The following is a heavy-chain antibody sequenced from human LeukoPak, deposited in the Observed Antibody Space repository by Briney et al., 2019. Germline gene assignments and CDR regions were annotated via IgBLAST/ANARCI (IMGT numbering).Heavy chain of an antibody. CDR2: MNPNSGDT. CDR1: GYTFNSYD. Sequence: ASVKVSCKASGYTFNSYDINWVRQATGQGLEWMGWMNPNSGDTGYVQKFQGRVTMTRNTSITTAYVELSSLRSEDTAVYYCARGLSRGLYHDSSGYRIYYFDYWGQGTLVTVSS. CDR3: ARGLSRGLYHDSSGYRIYYFDY. D-gene: IGHD3-22*01. V-gene: IGHV1-8*01. J-gene: IGHJ4*02.